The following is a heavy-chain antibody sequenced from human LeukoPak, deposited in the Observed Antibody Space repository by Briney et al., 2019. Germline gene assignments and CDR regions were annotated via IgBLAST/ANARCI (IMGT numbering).Heavy chain of an antibody. D-gene: IGHD5-24*01. J-gene: IGHJ4*02. V-gene: IGHV1-69*05. CDR2: IFPKFGTA. CDR3: AKDPREMATFHLDHYFDY. Sequence: SVKLSCKASGGTFSSYAISWVRHAPGQGLEWLGVIFPKFGTANYAQKFQGRVTITTDDSTSTAYMELSSLRSEDTAVYYCAKDPREMATFHLDHYFDYWGQGTLVTVSS. CDR1: GGTFSSYA.